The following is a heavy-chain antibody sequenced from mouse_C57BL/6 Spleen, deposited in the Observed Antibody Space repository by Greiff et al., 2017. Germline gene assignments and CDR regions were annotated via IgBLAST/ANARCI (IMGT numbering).Heavy chain of an antibody. J-gene: IGHJ4*01. CDR1: GFNIKNTY. D-gene: IGHD2-4*01. V-gene: IGHV14-3*01. CDR2: IDPANGNT. Sequence: EVQLVESVAELVRPGASVKLSCTASGFNIKNTYMHWVKQRPEQGLEWIGRIDPANGNTKYAPKFQGKATITADTSSNTAYLQLSSLTSEDTAIYYGAPSYDYDGGYYAMDYWGQGTSVTVSS. CDR3: APSYDYDGGYYAMDY.